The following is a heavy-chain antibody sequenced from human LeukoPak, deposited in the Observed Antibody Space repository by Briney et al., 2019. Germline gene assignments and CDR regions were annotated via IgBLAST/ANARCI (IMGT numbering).Heavy chain of an antibody. CDR3: ARDNTDNGGNYYDSSGYYYVY. Sequence: PGGSLRLSCAASGFTFSSYSMNWVRQAPGKGLEWVSSISSSSSYIYYADSVKGRFTISRDNAKNSLYLQMNGLRAEDTAVYYCARDNTDNGGNYYDSSGYYYVYWGQGTLVTVSS. CDR1: GFTFSSYS. J-gene: IGHJ4*02. D-gene: IGHD3-22*01. V-gene: IGHV3-21*01. CDR2: ISSSSSYI.